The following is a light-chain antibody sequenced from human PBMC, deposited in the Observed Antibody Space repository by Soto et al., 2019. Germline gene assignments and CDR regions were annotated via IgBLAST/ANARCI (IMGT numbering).Light chain of an antibody. CDR3: QQYNSDLIT. V-gene: IGKV1-5*01. CDR2: DAS. Sequence: DIQMTQSPSTLSASVGDRVTITCRASQSISSWLAWYQQKPGKAPKLLIYDASSLESGVPSRFSGSGSGTEFTLTISSLQPVDFATYYCQQYNSDLITFGQGTRLEIK. CDR1: QSISSW. J-gene: IGKJ5*01.